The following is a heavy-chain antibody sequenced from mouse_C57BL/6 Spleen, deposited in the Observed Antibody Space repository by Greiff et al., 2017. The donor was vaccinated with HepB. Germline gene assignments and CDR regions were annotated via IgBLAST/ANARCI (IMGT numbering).Heavy chain of an antibody. CDR2: IYPGDGDT. CDR1: GYAFSSSW. J-gene: IGHJ2*01. V-gene: IGHV1-82*01. CDR3: ARTSYDGYDE. Sequence: VQLQQSGPELVKPGASVKISCKASGYAFSSSWMNWVKQRPGKGLEWIGRIYPGDGDTNYNGKFKGKATLTADKSSSTAYMQLSSLTCEDSAVYFGARTSYDGYDEWGKGTTRTVSS. D-gene: IGHD2-3*01.